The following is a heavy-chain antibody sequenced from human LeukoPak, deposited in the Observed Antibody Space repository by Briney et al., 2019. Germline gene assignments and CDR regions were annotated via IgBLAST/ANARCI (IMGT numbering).Heavy chain of an antibody. Sequence: PGGSLRLSCAASGFTFSSYSMNWVRQAPGKGLEWVSSISTSSSYMYYADSVKGRFTISRDNAKNSLYLQMNSLRAEDTAVYYCARETGQWYYDSSGYSNFDYWGQGTLVTVSS. V-gene: IGHV3-21*01. J-gene: IGHJ4*02. CDR3: ARETGQWYYDSSGYSNFDY. CDR2: ISTSSSYM. CDR1: GFTFSSYS. D-gene: IGHD3-22*01.